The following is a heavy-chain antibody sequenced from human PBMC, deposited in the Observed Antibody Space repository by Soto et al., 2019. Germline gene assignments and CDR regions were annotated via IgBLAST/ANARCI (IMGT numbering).Heavy chain of an antibody. Sequence: SETLSLTCAVSASSIGSAYFWGWIRQPPGKGLEWIATIFHTGGTYYNPSLKSRVTISVDTSNNQFSLRLNSVTAADTALYFCARTWLAGGTPADAFDIWGQGTMVTVS. D-gene: IGHD2-15*01. CDR1: ASSIGSAYF. CDR3: ARTWLAGGTPADAFDI. J-gene: IGHJ3*02. V-gene: IGHV4-38-2*01. CDR2: IFHTGGT.